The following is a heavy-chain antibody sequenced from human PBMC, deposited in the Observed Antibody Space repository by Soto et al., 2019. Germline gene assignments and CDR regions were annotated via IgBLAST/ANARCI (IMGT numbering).Heavy chain of an antibody. J-gene: IGHJ3*01. D-gene: IGHD6-19*01. Sequence: QVQLVQSGAEVKKPGASVKVSCKASGYIFSDYYMHWVRQAPGQGLECMGWINPNSGDTIYAQKFQGTVTVTGDPSLSTAKIELSRLTSDDTAVYYCVRGRAVAGINDEAFDLWGQGTMVTVSS. CDR1: GYIFSDYY. CDR3: VRGRAVAGINDEAFDL. CDR2: INPNSGDT. V-gene: IGHV1-2*02.